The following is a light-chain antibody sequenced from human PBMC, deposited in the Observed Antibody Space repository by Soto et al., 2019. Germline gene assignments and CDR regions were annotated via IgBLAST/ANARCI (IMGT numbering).Light chain of an antibody. CDR2: GAS. CDR3: QHYGSSWT. V-gene: IGKV3-20*01. J-gene: IGKJ1*01. Sequence: EIVLTQSPGTLSLSPGERATLSCRASQSVTSSYLAWYQQKPGQAPRLLIYGASSRATGIPDRFSGSGSGTDFTLTISILEPEDFAVYYCQHYGSSWTFGQWTKVEIK. CDR1: QSVTSSY.